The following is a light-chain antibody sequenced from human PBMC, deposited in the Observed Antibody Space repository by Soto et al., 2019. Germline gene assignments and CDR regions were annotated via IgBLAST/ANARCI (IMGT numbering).Light chain of an antibody. Sequence: QSVLTQPASVSGSPGQSITISCTGTSSDVGAYIYVSWYQHHPGKAPKVMIYEVTNRPSGVSDRFSGSESGNTASLTISGLPAEDEADYYCCSYTSSSTYVFGTGTKATVL. CDR2: EVT. V-gene: IGLV2-14*01. CDR3: CSYTSSSTYV. J-gene: IGLJ1*01. CDR1: SSDVGAYIY.